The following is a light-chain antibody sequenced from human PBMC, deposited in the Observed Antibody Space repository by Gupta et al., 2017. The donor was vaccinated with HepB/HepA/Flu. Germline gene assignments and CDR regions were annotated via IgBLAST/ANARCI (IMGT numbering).Light chain of an antibody. Sequence: QSALTQPASVSGSPGQSITISCTGPSSDVSWYQQHPGKAPKLMIYAVSNRPARVSYRFSGSKSGDTASLTISGLQAEDEAYYYCSSFTSTSSLAVFGGGTKLTVL. CDR2: AVS. J-gene: IGLJ3*02. CDR3: SSFTSTSSLAV. V-gene: IGLV2-14*01. CDR1: SSDV.